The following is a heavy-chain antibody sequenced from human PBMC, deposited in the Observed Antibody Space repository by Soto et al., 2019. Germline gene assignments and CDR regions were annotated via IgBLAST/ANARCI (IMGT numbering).Heavy chain of an antibody. CDR2: IYYSGST. CDR3: ASRGEVRGVMENYFDY. Sequence: SETLSLTCTVSGGSISSSSYYWGWIRQPPGKGLEWIGSIYYSGSTYYNTSLKSRVTISVDTSKNQFSLKLSSVTAADTAVYYCASRGEVRGVMENYFDYWGQGTLVTVSS. CDR1: GGSISSSSYY. J-gene: IGHJ4*02. V-gene: IGHV4-39*01. D-gene: IGHD3-10*01.